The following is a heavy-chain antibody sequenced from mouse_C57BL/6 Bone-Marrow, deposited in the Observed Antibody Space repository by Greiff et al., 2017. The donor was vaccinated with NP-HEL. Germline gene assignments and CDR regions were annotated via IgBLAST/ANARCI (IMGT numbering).Heavy chain of an antibody. CDR3: ARAYYGPWYFDV. Sequence: QVQLQQSGPELVKPGASVKISCKASGYTFTDYYINWVKQRPGQGLEWIGWIYTGSGNTKYNEKFKGKATLTVDTSASTAYMQLSSLTSEDSAVYFCARAYYGPWYFDVWGTGTTVTVSS. J-gene: IGHJ1*03. CDR1: GYTFTDYY. CDR2: IYTGSGNT. D-gene: IGHD2-10*01. V-gene: IGHV1-84*01.